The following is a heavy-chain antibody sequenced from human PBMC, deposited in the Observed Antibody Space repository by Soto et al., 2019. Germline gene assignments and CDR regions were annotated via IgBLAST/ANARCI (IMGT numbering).Heavy chain of an antibody. CDR1: GGSFSGYY. V-gene: IGHV4-34*01. J-gene: IGHJ4*02. CDR3: VFGWELERRGFFAY. Sequence: SETLSLTCAVYGGSFSGYYWSWIRQPPGKGLEWIGEINHSGSTNYNPSLKSRVTISVDTPKNQFSLKLSSVTAADTAVYYCVFGWELERRGFFAYWGKRSLDTV. D-gene: IGHD1-1*01. CDR2: INHSGST.